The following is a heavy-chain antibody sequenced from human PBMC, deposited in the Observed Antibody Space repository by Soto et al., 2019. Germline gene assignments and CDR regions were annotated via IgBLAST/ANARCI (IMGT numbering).Heavy chain of an antibody. D-gene: IGHD5-12*01. V-gene: IGHV1-69*02. J-gene: IGHJ4*02. CDR3: ARSRDGYTSDY. CDR2: IISILGIA. CDR1: GGTFSSYT. Sequence: QVQLVQSGAEVKKPGSSVKVSCKASGGTFSSYTISWVRQAPGQGLEWMGRIISILGIANYAQKFQGRVTITADKSTSTAYMELSSLRSEDTAVYYCARSRDGYTSDYWGQGPLVTVSS.